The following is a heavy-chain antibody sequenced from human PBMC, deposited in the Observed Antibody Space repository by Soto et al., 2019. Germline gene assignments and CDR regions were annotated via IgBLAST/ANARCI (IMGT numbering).Heavy chain of an antibody. CDR2: MSYDGSNI. J-gene: IGHJ4*02. CDR1: GFTFSNYA. V-gene: IGHV3-30-3*01. Sequence: GGSLRLSCAASGFTFSNYAMHWVRQAPGKGLEWLALMSYDGSNIYYADSVKGRFTISRDNPKNTLYLQMNSLKAEDTAVYFCARDSTPSTLYSYGPFDYWGQGTLVTVSS. CDR3: ARDSTPSTLYSYGPFDY. D-gene: IGHD5-18*01.